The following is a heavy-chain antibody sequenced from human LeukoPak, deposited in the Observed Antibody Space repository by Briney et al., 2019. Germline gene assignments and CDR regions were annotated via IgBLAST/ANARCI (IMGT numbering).Heavy chain of an antibody. CDR3: ARGTWFDY. Sequence: GGSLRLPCAASGFTFSSYSMNWVRQAPGKGLEWVSYISSSSSTIYYADSVKGRFTISRDNAKNSLYLQMNSLRAEDTAVYYCARGTWFDYWGQGTLVTVSS. CDR1: GFTFSSYS. J-gene: IGHJ4*02. CDR2: ISSSSSTI. V-gene: IGHV3-48*01.